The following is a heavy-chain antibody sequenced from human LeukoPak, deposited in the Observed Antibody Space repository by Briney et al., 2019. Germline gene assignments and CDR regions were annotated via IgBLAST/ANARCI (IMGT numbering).Heavy chain of an antibody. J-gene: IGHJ4*02. D-gene: IGHD3-22*01. CDR3: ARPLRGRFERYYYDSSGYYQFDY. CDR1: GGSISSSSYY. Sequence: PSETLSLTCTVSGGSISSSSYYWGWIRQPPGKGLEWIGSIYYSGSTYYNPSLKSRVTISVYTSKNQFSLKLSSVTAADTAVYYCARPLRGRFERYYYDSSGYYQFDYWGQGTLVTVSS. V-gene: IGHV4-39*01. CDR2: IYYSGST.